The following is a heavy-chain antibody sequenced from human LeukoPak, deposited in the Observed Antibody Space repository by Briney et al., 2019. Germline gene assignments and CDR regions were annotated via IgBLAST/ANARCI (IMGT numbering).Heavy chain of an antibody. CDR2: IKGDGSKT. CDR3: ARDASLYCSGDNCYRAFDL. V-gene: IGHV3-7*01. CDR1: GFNFSPYW. Sequence: GGSLRLSCAASGFNFSPYWMSWVRQAPGKWLEWVANIKGDGSKTYYVDSVKGRFTISRDNAKNSLYLQMNILRAEDTAMYYCARDASLYCSGDNCYRAFDLWGQGTLVTVSS. D-gene: IGHD2-15*01. J-gene: IGHJ5*02.